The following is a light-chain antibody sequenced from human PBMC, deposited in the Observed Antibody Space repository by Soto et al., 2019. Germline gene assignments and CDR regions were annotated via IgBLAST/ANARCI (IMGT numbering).Light chain of an antibody. Sequence: EIEMTQSPATLSVSPGERATLSCRASQSVSSNLAWYQQKPGQAPRLLIYGATTRATGIPARFSGSGSATEYTLTISSLQSEDFGVYNCQQYNNWPPWTFGQGTNVEIK. CDR3: QQYNNWPPWT. CDR1: QSVSSN. V-gene: IGKV3-15*01. CDR2: GAT. J-gene: IGKJ1*01.